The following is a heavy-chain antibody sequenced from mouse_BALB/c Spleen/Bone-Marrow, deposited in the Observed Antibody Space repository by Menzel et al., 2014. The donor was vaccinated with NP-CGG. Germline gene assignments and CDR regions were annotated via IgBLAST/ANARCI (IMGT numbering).Heavy chain of an antibody. V-gene: IGHV3-2*02. J-gene: IGHJ1*01. CDR3: AGTWYFDV. Sequence: EVKLQESGPGLVKPSQSLSLTCTVTGYSIXSDYAWNWIRQFPGNKLEWMGYISYSGSTSYNPSLKSRISITRDTSKNQFFLQLNSVTTEDTATYYCAGTWYFDVWGAGATVTVSS. CDR1: GYSIXSDYA. CDR2: ISYSGST. D-gene: IGHD4-1*01.